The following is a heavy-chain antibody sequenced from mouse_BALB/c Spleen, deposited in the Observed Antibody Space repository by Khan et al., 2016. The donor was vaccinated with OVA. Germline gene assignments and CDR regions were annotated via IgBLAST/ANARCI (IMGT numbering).Heavy chain of an antibody. J-gene: IGHJ4*01. CDR3: ARETAYYGDYEAMDY. D-gene: IGHD2-13*01. Sequence: QVQLKESGPGLVAPSQSLSITCTVSGFSLITYGVHWVRQSPGKGLEWLGVIWAGGSTNYNSALLSRLSISKDNSKSQVFLKMNSLQTDDTAVYYCARETAYYGDYEAMDYWGQGTSVTVSS. CDR1: GFSLITYG. CDR2: IWAGGST. V-gene: IGHV2-9*02.